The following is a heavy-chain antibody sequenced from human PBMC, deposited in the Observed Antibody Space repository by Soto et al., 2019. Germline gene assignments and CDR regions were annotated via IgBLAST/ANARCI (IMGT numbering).Heavy chain of an antibody. CDR3: ARYDYGDYDGYFDY. J-gene: IGHJ4*02. V-gene: IGHV4-4*02. Sequence: KTSETLSLTCAVSGGSISSSNWWSWVRQPPGKGLEWIGEIYHSGSTNYNPSLKSRVTMSLDKSKNQFSLKLTSVTAADTAVYYCARYDYGDYDGYFDYWGQGTLVTVSS. CDR1: GGSISSSNW. CDR2: IYHSGST. D-gene: IGHD4-17*01.